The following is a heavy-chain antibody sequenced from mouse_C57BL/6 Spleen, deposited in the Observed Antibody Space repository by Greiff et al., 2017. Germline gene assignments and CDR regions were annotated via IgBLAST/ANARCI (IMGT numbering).Heavy chain of an antibody. V-gene: IGHV1-80*01. D-gene: IGHD1-1*01. J-gene: IGHJ3*01. CDR2: IYPGDGDT. Sequence: QVQLQQSGAELVKPGASVKISCKASGYAFSSYWMNWVKQRPGKGLEWIGQIYPGDGDTNYNGKFKGKATLTADKSSSTAYRQLSSLTSEDSAVYFCARGDYYGSSSAWFAYWGQGTLVTVSA. CDR1: GYAFSSYW. CDR3: ARGDYYGSSSAWFAY.